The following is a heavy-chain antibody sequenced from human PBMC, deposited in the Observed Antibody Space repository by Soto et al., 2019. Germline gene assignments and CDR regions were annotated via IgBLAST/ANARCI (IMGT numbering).Heavy chain of an antibody. CDR2: IIPIFGTA. CDR1: GGTFSSYA. D-gene: IGHD3-10*01. J-gene: IGHJ5*02. CDR3: ARGTRRITMGGYLFDP. V-gene: IGHV1-69*05. Sequence: ASVKVSCKASGGTFSSYAISWVRQAPGQGLEWMGGIIPIFGTANYAQKFQDRVLLTTDTSTNTAYMDLRSLRSDDSAVYYCARGTRRITMGGYLFDPWGQGTPVTVSS.